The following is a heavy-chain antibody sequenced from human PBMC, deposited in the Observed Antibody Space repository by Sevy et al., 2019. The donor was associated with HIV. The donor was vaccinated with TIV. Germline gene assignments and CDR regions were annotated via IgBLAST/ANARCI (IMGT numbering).Heavy chain of an antibody. V-gene: IGHV3-33*01. Sequence: GGSLRLSCAASGFTFSSYGMHWVRQAPGKGLEWVAVIWNDRSNKYYADSVKGRFTISRDNSKNTLYLQMNSLRVEDTAVYYCASLPNNYYDISGYSWDDAFDIWGQGTMVTVSS. J-gene: IGHJ3*02. CDR1: GFTFSSYG. CDR2: IWNDRSNK. D-gene: IGHD3-22*01. CDR3: ASLPNNYYDISGYSWDDAFDI.